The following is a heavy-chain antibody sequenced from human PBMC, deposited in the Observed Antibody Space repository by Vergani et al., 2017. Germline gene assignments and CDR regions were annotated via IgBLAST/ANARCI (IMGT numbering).Heavy chain of an antibody. CDR3: ARDTGYYGSGSYGVDP. Sequence: QVQLQESGPGLVKPSQTLSLTCTVSGGSISSGSYYWSWIRQPPGKGLEWIGYIYYSGSTNYNPSLKSRVTISVDTSKNQFSLKLSSVTAADTAVYYCARDTGYYGSGSYGVDPWGQGTLVTVSS. CDR1: GGSISSGSYY. D-gene: IGHD3-10*01. J-gene: IGHJ5*02. V-gene: IGHV4-61*01. CDR2: IYYSGST.